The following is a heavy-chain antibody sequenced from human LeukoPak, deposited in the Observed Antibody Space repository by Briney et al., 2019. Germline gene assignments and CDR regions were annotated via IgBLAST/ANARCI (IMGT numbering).Heavy chain of an antibody. Sequence: SGGTLRLSCAASGFTFSSYGMSWVRQAPGKGLEWVSAISGSGGSTYYADSVKGRFTISRDNSKNTLYLQMNSLRAEDTSMYYCVRAPLMVRGITPPFDHWGQGTLVTVYS. D-gene: IGHD3-10*01. V-gene: IGHV3-23*01. CDR1: GFTFSSYG. CDR2: ISGSGGST. CDR3: VRAPLMVRGITPPFDH. J-gene: IGHJ4*02.